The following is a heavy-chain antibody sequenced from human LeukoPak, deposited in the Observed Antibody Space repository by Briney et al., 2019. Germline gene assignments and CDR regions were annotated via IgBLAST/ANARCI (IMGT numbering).Heavy chain of an antibody. CDR2: ISSSGSTI. Sequence: PGGSLRLSCAASGFTFSSYEMNWVRQAPGKGLEWASYISSSGSTIYYADSVKGRFTISRDNSKNTLYLQMNSLRAEDTAVYYCAKTGYGDSSGYYPSDAFDIWGQGTMVTVSS. CDR1: GFTFSSYE. V-gene: IGHV3-48*03. J-gene: IGHJ3*02. CDR3: AKTGYGDSSGYYPSDAFDI. D-gene: IGHD3-22*01.